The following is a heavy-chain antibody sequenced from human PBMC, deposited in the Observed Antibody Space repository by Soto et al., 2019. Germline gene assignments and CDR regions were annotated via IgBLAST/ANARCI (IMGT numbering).Heavy chain of an antibody. Sequence: GGSLRLSCAASGFTFSSYAMSWVRQAPGKGLEWVSAISGSGGSTYYADSVKGRFTISRDNSKNTLYLQMNSLRAEDTAVYYCAKALGDYYYGSGSYDAFDIWGQGTMVTVSS. D-gene: IGHD3-10*01. CDR2: ISGSGGST. V-gene: IGHV3-23*01. CDR3: AKALGDYYYGSGSYDAFDI. J-gene: IGHJ3*02. CDR1: GFTFSSYA.